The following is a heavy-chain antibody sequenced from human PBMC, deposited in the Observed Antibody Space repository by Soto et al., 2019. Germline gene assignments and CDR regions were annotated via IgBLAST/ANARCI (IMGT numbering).Heavy chain of an antibody. D-gene: IGHD3-22*01. Sequence: PSETLSLTCAVSGGSISRGGYSWSWIRQPPGKGLEWIGYIYHSGSTYYNPSLKSRVTISVDRSKNQFSLKLSSVTAAGTAVYYCARGGYYYDSSGAPTFDYWGQGTLVTVSS. J-gene: IGHJ4*02. CDR1: GGSISRGGYS. CDR2: IYHSGST. V-gene: IGHV4-30-2*01. CDR3: ARGGYYYDSSGAPTFDY.